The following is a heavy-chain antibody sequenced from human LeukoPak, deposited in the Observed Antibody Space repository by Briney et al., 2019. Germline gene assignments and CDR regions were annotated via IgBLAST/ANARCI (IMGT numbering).Heavy chain of an antibody. J-gene: IGHJ4*02. CDR3: ARRYSTGYSYYLDY. CDR1: GYSFATYW. D-gene: IGHD3-22*01. CDR2: IYPGDSDV. Sequence: GESLKISCKASGYSFATYWIGWVRQMPGKGLEWWGMIYPGDSDVRYSPSFQGQVTMSADKSINTAYLQWSSLKASDTAIYYCARRYSTGYSYYLDYWGQGTLVTVPS. V-gene: IGHV5-51*01.